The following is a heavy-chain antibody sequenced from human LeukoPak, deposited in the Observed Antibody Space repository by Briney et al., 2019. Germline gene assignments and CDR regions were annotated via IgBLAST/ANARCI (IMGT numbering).Heavy chain of an antibody. CDR2: INHSGST. D-gene: IGHD6-13*01. Sequence: PSETLSLTCAAYGGSFSGYYWSWIRQPPGKGLEWIGEINHSGSTNYNPSLKSRVTISVDTSKNQFSLKLSSVTAADTAVYYCARRYSSSWYARGYFDYWGQGTLVTVSS. CDR1: GGSFSGYY. CDR3: ARRYSSSWYARGYFDY. V-gene: IGHV4-34*01. J-gene: IGHJ4*02.